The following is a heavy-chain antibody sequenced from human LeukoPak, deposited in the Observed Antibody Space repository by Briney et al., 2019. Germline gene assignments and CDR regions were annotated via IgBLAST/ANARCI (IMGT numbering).Heavy chain of an antibody. D-gene: IGHD6-19*01. Sequence: GGSLRLSCAASGFTFSSYAMRWVRQAPGKGLEWVSAISGSGGSTYYADSVKGRFTISRDNSRNALYLQMNSLRAEDTAVYYCAKDPGIAVAGTTGYWGQGTLVTVSS. CDR3: AKDPGIAVAGTTGY. CDR2: ISGSGGST. J-gene: IGHJ4*02. V-gene: IGHV3-23*01. CDR1: GFTFSSYA.